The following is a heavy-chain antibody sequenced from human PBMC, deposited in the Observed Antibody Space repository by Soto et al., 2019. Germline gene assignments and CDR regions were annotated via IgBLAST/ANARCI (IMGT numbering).Heavy chain of an antibody. J-gene: IGHJ6*02. Sequence: EVQLVQSGAEVREPGESLKISCKVSGQTSISYCFGWVRQMPGKGLEWMGSICRGDSAARYSPSFHGQVIISADKSTNSAYVEWSTLKASDSATYFCGRLVETALGTNVDVWGRGTTISVSS. CDR3: GRLVETALGTNVDV. CDR2: ICRGDSAA. CDR1: GQTSISYC. V-gene: IGHV5-51*06. D-gene: IGHD5-18*01.